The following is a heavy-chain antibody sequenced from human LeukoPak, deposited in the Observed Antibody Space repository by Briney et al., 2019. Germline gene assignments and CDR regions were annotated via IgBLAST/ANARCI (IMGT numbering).Heavy chain of an antibody. D-gene: IGHD1-26*01. CDR1: GFSLSSYW. V-gene: IGHV3-74*01. Sequence: GGSLRLSCAASGFSLSSYWMHWVRQSPGKGLVWVSCINSDGSTTSYADSVKGRFTISRDNAKNTLYLQMNSLRAEDTAVYYCLVGIDYWGQVTLVTVSS. J-gene: IGHJ4*02. CDR3: LVGIDY. CDR2: INSDGSTT.